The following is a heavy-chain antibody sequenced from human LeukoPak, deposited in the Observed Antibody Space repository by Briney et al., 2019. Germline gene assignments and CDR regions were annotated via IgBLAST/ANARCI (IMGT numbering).Heavy chain of an antibody. Sequence: PGGSLRLSCAASGFTFSDYYMGWIRQAPGKGLEWVSYISSSSSYTNYADSVKGRFTISRDNAKNSLYLQMNSLRAEDTAVYYCARDLTFGGVIVTGYFDYWGQGTLVTVSS. CDR3: ARDLTFGGVIVTGYFDY. CDR1: GFTFSDYY. CDR2: ISSSSSYT. V-gene: IGHV3-11*06. J-gene: IGHJ4*02. D-gene: IGHD3-16*02.